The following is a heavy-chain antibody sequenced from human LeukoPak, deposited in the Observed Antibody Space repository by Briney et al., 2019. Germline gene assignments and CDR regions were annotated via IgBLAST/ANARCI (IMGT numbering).Heavy chain of an antibody. CDR1: EYAFIAYY. Sequence: ASVKVSCKASEYAFIAYYIHWLRQAPGQGLECLGWINPNNGDTNYAQKFQGRVTMTRDTSISTAYMELSSLRSDDTAVYYCARDLRMLKAGDSWYFFDYWGQGTPVTVSS. J-gene: IGHJ4*02. CDR3: ARDLRMLKAGDSWYFFDY. D-gene: IGHD6-13*01. V-gene: IGHV1-2*02. CDR2: INPNNGDT.